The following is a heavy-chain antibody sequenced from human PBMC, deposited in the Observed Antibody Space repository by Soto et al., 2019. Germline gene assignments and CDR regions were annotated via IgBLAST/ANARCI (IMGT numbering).Heavy chain of an antibody. D-gene: IGHD3-16*02. CDR1: GFTFSSYA. CDR3: AKRRAPLTFGGVIATAFDY. Sequence: GGSLRLSCAASGFTFSSYAMSWVRQAPGKGLEWVSAISGSGGSTYYADSVKGRFTTSRDNSKNTLYLQMNSLRAEDTAVYYCAKRRAPLTFGGVIATAFDYWGQGTLVTVSS. V-gene: IGHV3-23*01. J-gene: IGHJ4*02. CDR2: ISGSGGST.